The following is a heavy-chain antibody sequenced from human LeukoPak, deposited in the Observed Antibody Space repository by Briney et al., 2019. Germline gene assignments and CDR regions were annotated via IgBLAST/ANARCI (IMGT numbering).Heavy chain of an antibody. CDR1: GFTFRKYG. D-gene: IGHD3-22*01. Sequence: GGSLRLSCAASGFTFRKYGIHWVRQAPGKGLEWVAVISEDESDEQYADSVKGRFTISRDNSKNTVYLQMNSLRAEDTAVYYCAKDRRYYDSTGYYWYFDYWGQGTLVTVSS. CDR3: AKDRRYYDSTGYYWYFDY. V-gene: IGHV3-30*18. J-gene: IGHJ4*02. CDR2: ISEDESDE.